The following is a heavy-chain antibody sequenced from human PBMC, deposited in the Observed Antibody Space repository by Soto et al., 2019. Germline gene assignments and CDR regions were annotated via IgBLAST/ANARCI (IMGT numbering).Heavy chain of an antibody. Sequence: SETLSLTCTVSGGSISSGGYYWSWIRQHPGKGLEWIGYIYYSGSAYYNPSLKSRVTISVDTSKNQFSLRLSSVTAADTAVYYCARDAGGWYQTLSPWFDPWGQGTLVTVSS. J-gene: IGHJ5*02. D-gene: IGHD2-2*01. V-gene: IGHV4-31*03. CDR1: GGSISSGGYY. CDR2: IYYSGSA. CDR3: ARDAGGWYQTLSPWFDP.